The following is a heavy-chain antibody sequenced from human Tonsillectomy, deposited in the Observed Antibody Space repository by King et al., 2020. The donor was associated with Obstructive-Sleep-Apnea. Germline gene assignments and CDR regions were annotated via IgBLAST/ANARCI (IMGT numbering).Heavy chain of an antibody. J-gene: IGHJ4*02. CDR3: ARDVGSQLWPTGVHF. D-gene: IGHD3-10*01. V-gene: IGHV3-7*03. CDR2: IYHDGSEK. CDR1: GFTFSSYW. Sequence: VQLVESGGGVVQPGGSLRLSCAASGFTFSSYWMNWVRQAPGKGLEWVANIYHDGSEKIYVDSVKGRFTISRDNAGNLLYLQMNSLRAEDTAVYYCARDVGSQLWPTGVHFWGQGTLVIVSS.